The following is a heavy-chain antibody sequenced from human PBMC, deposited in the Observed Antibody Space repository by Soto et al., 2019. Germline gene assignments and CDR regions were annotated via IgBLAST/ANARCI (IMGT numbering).Heavy chain of an antibody. Sequence: RGSLRLSCAASGFTFSSYAMSWVRQAPGKGLEWVSAISGSGGSTYYADSVKGRFTISRDNSKNTLSLQMNSLRAEDTAVYSRAKVGGSTSYMTTVTPDAFDICGQQTMVPVSS. J-gene: IGHJ3*02. V-gene: IGHV3-23*01. CDR3: AKVGGSTSYMTTVTPDAFDI. CDR1: GFTFSSYA. CDR2: ISGSGGST. D-gene: IGHD4-17*01.